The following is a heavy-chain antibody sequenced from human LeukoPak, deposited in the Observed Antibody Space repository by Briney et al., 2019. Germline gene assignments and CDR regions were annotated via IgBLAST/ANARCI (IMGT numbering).Heavy chain of an antibody. CDR1: GGSISSYY. D-gene: IGHD5-12*01. J-gene: IGHJ6*04. CDR2: IYYSGST. CDR3: ARGKSGYSGYSPTSGYYYGMDV. Sequence: SETLSLTCTVSGGSISSYYWSWIRQPPGKGLEWIGYIYYSGSTNYNPSLKSRVTISVDTSKNQFPLKLSSVTAADTAVYYCARGKSGYSGYSPTSGYYYGMDVWGKGTTVTVSS. V-gene: IGHV4-59*01.